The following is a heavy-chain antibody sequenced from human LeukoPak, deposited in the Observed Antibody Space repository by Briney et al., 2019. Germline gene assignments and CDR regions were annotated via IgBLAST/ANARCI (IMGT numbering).Heavy chain of an antibody. J-gene: IGHJ5*02. V-gene: IGHV3-30*02. CDR1: GFTFSSYG. CDR3: AKQPGIVVGGRFDT. Sequence: GGSLRLSCTASGFTFSSYGMHWVRQAPGKGLEWVAFIRYDGSNKYYVDSVKGRFTISRDNSKNTLYLQMNSLRAEDTAVYYCAKQPGIVVGGRFDTWGQGTLVTVSS. CDR2: IRYDGSNK. D-gene: IGHD6-13*01.